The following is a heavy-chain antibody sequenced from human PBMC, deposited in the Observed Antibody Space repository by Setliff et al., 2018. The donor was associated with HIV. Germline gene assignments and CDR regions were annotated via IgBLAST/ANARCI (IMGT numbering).Heavy chain of an antibody. Sequence: GASVKVSCKASGYTFNSYYMQWVRQAPGQGLEWMGIISPSGGTISYAQKFQGRVTMTRGTSTNTVYMELSSLRSEDTAVYYCARVALPGITPVRNFDYWGQGTLVTVSS. D-gene: IGHD3-10*01. V-gene: IGHV1-46*02. CDR3: ARVALPGITPVRNFDY. J-gene: IGHJ4*02. CDR1: GYTFNSYY. CDR2: ISPSGGTI.